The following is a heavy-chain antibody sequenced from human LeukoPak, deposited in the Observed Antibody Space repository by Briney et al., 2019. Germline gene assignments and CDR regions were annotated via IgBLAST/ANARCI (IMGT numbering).Heavy chain of an antibody. CDR2: ISSSSSYI. CDR1: GFTFSSYS. Sequence: GGSLRLSCAASGFTFSSYSMNWVRQAPGKGLEWVSSISSSSSYIYYADSVKGRFTISRDNAKNSLYLQMNSLRAEDTAVYYCVRDGGFLEEDWFDPWGQGTLVTVSS. CDR3: VRDGGFLEEDWFDP. J-gene: IGHJ5*02. D-gene: IGHD3-3*01. V-gene: IGHV3-21*01.